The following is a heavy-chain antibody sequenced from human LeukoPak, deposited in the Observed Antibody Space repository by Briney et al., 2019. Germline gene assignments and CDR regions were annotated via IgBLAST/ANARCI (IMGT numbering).Heavy chain of an antibody. V-gene: IGHV1-69*04. Sequence: SLKVSCKTSGGTFTSYAISWVRQTPGHGVEWMGRNIPILGMANYPQKFQGRVTITADKSTSTDYMQLSKLRPEGTDVYYCARAAPAVANWFDPWGQGTLVSVSS. CDR3: ARAAPAVANWFDP. J-gene: IGHJ5*02. CDR1: GGTFTSYA. D-gene: IGHD6-19*01. CDR2: NIPILGMA.